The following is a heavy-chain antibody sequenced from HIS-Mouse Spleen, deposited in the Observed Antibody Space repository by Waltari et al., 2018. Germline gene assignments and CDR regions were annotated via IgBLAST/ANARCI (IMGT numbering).Heavy chain of an antibody. D-gene: IGHD6-6*01. J-gene: IGHJ4*02. V-gene: IGHV3-9*01. Sequence: EVQLVESGGGLVQPGRSLRLSCAASGFPFDYYAMHWVRQAPGKGLEWVSGISWNSGSIGYADSVKGRFTISRDNDKNSLYLKMNSLRAEDTALYYCVKDMRYSSSYFDYWGQGTLVTVSS. CDR1: GFPFDYYA. CDR3: VKDMRYSSSYFDY. CDR2: ISWNSGSI.